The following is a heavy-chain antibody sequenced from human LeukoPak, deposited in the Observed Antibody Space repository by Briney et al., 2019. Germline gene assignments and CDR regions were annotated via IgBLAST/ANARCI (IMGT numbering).Heavy chain of an antibody. CDR1: GFTFTSYA. CDR2: ISGSSGTT. V-gene: IGHV3-23*01. D-gene: IGHD3-22*01. Sequence: PGGSLRLSCAASGFTFTSYAMNWVRQTPGKGLEWVSGISGSSGTTYYADSVKGRFTISRDNPKNTLYLQMNSLRAEDTAVYHCAKGRGGSGYWASDYWGRGTLVTVSS. J-gene: IGHJ4*02. CDR3: AKGRGGSGYWASDY.